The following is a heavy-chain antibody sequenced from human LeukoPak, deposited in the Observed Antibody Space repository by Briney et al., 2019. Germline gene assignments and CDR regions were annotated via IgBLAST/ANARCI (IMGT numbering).Heavy chain of an antibody. CDR2: INEDGSEK. CDR1: EFSFETYW. D-gene: IGHD5-24*01. J-gene: IGHJ6*04. Sequence: GGSLRLSWVALEFSFETYWMSWVRQAPGKGPEWVANINEDGSEKHYVGSVRGRFTISRDNADNSLHLQMNSLRPEDMAVYYCARGETMDVWGKGTTVTVSS. CDR3: ARGETMDV. V-gene: IGHV3-7*01.